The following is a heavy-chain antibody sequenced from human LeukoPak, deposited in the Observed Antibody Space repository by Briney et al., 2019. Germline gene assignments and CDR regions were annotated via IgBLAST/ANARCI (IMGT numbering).Heavy chain of an antibody. CDR3: ARQDYYDSSGEGFDY. Sequence: SETLSLTCTVSGGSISSSSCYWGWIRQPPGQGLEWIGSIYYSGSTYYNPSLKSRVTISVDTSKNQFSLKLSSVTAADTAVYYCARQDYYDSSGEGFDYWGQGTLVTVSS. CDR1: GGSISSSSCY. J-gene: IGHJ4*02. CDR2: IYYSGST. D-gene: IGHD3-22*01. V-gene: IGHV4-39*01.